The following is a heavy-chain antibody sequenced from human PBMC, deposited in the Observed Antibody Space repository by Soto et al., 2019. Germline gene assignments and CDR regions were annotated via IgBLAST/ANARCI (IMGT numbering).Heavy chain of an antibody. CDR3: ARGSARSVDYFDY. CDR2: IKQDGSEK. J-gene: IGHJ4*02. V-gene: IGHV3-7*05. D-gene: IGHD2-2*01. CDR1: GFTFSSYW. Sequence: PGGSLRLSCAASGFTFSSYWMSWVRQAPGKGLEWVANIKQDGSEKYYVDSVKGRFTISRDNAKNSLYLQMNSLRAEDTAVYYCARGSARSVDYFDYWGQGTLVTVSS.